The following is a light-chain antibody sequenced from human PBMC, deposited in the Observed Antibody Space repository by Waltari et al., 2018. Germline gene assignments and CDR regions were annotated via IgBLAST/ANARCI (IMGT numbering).Light chain of an antibody. Sequence: DIQMTQSPSSVSASVGDRVTITCRASQGISNWLAWYQQKPGKAPKLLIYAASILQTGVPPRFSGSGSGTDFTLTIRNLQPEDFATYFCQQGNSFPPTFGQGTRVEVK. CDR2: AAS. J-gene: IGKJ1*01. V-gene: IGKV1-12*01. CDR3: QQGNSFPPT. CDR1: QGISNW.